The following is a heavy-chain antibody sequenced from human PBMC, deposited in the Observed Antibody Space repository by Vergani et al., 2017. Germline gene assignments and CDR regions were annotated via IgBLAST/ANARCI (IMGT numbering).Heavy chain of an antibody. D-gene: IGHD4-17*01. V-gene: IGHV3-23*01. Sequence: EVQLLESGGGLVQPGGSLRLSCAASGFTFSSYAMSWVRQAPGKGLEWVSAISGSGGSTYYADSVKGRFTISRDNSKNTLYLQMNSLRAEDTAVYYCARDRLTDYGDPYDAFDIWGQGTMVTVSS. CDR3: ARDRLTDYGDPYDAFDI. J-gene: IGHJ3*02. CDR1: GFTFSSYA. CDR2: ISGSGGST.